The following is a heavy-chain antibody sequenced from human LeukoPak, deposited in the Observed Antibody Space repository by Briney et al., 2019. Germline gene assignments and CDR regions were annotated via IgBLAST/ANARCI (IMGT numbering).Heavy chain of an antibody. CDR3: ASRARTDSGSYDNWFDP. CDR1: GGSFSGYY. Sequence: PSETLSLTCAVYGGSFSGYYWRWIRQPPGKGLEWSGEINHSGSTNYNPSLKSPVTISVDTSKTQFSLKLSSVTAADTAVYYCASRARTDSGSYDNWFDPWGQGTLVTVSS. J-gene: IGHJ5*02. D-gene: IGHD1-26*01. V-gene: IGHV4-34*01. CDR2: INHSGST.